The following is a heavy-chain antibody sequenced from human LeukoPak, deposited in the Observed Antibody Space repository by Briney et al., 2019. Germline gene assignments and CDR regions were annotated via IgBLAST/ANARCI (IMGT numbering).Heavy chain of an antibody. CDR2: INADNGNT. D-gene: IGHD2-21*02. CDR3: AREERSYCGGDCGADY. Sequence: ASVTVSCKASGYTFTSYAMHWVRQAPGQRLEWMGWINADNGNTKYSQEFQGRVTITRDTSASTAYMELSSLRSEDMAVYYCAREERSYCGGDCGADYWGQGALVTVSS. CDR1: GYTFTSYA. V-gene: IGHV1-3*03. J-gene: IGHJ4*02.